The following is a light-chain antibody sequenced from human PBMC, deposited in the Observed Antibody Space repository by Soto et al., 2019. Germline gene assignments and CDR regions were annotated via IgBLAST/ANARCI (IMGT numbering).Light chain of an antibody. J-gene: IGKJ4*01. CDR2: DAS. V-gene: IGKV3-11*01. CDR3: QQRSNWALT. Sequence: EIVLTQSPATLSLSPGERATLSCRASQSVANYLASYQQRPGQAPRLLIYDASYRAPGIPASFRGSGSGTDVTLTISSLEPEDFSVYYCQQRSNWALTFGGGTKVEIK. CDR1: QSVANY.